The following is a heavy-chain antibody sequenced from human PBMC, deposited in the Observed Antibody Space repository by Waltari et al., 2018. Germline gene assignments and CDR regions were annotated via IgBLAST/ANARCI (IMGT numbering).Heavy chain of an antibody. J-gene: IGHJ6*03. V-gene: IGHV1-69-2*01. D-gene: IGHD3-16*01. CDR2: VIPENGET. Sequence: EVQLVQSGAEVKKPGATVKISCKVSGYTFTDYYMHWVQQAPGKGLEWMGLVIPENGETNNQGKFQARVTITADTVTDTAYRELSSLGSEDTAVYYCAPGVGGHYYYYYMDVWGKGTTVTVSS. CDR1: GYTFTDYY. CDR3: APGVGGHYYYYYMDV.